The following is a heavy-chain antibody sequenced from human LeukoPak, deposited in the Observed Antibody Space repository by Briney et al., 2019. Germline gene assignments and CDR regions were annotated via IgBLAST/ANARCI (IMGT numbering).Heavy chain of an antibody. Sequence: SVKVSCKASGGTFSSYAISWVRQAPGQGLEWMGRIIPILGIANYAQKFQGRVTITADKSTSTAYMELSSLRSEDTAVYYCAREEMGYYDSSGSVHDAFDIWGQGTWSPSLQ. CDR3: AREEMGYYDSSGSVHDAFDI. D-gene: IGHD3-22*01. CDR1: GGTFSSYA. CDR2: IIPILGIA. J-gene: IGHJ3*02. V-gene: IGHV1-69*04.